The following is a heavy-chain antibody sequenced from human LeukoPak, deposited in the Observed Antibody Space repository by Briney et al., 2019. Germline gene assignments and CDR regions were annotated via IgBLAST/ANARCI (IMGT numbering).Heavy chain of an antibody. CDR3: ARERLRGIGAFDI. V-gene: IGHV4-4*07. CDR1: GRSISSCY. CDR2: IYTSGST. D-gene: IGHD6-25*01. Sequence: PSETLSLTCTVSGRSISSCYWSWIRQPAGKGLEWIGRIYTSGSTNYNPSLKSRVTMSVDTSKNQFSLKLSSVTAADTAVYYCARERLRGIGAFDIWGQGTMVTVSS. J-gene: IGHJ3*02.